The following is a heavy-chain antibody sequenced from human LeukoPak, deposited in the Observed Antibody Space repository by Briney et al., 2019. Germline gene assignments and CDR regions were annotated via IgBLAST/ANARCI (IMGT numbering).Heavy chain of an antibody. CDR2: ISSSSSYI. Sequence: GGSLRLSCAASGFTFSSYSMNWVRQAPGKGLEWVSSISSSSSYIYYADSVKGRFTISRDNAKNSLYLQMNSLRAVDTAVYYCARGPSDAFDIWGQGTMVTVSS. CDR3: ARGPSDAFDI. V-gene: IGHV3-21*01. CDR1: GFTFSSYS. J-gene: IGHJ3*02.